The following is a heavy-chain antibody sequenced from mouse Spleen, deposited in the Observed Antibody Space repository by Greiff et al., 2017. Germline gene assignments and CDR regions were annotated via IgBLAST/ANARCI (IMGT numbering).Heavy chain of an antibody. CDR1: GFTFSSYA. D-gene: IGHD2-2*01. CDR3: ARLYYGYEGWFAY. Sequence: EVMLVESGGGLVKPGGSLKLSCAASGFTFSSYAMSWVRQTPEKRLEWVATISSGGSYTYYPDSVKGRFTISRDNAKNTLYLQMSSLRSEDTAMYYCARLYYGYEGWFAYWGQGTLVTVSA. CDR2: ISSGGSYT. V-gene: IGHV5-9-1*01. J-gene: IGHJ3*01.